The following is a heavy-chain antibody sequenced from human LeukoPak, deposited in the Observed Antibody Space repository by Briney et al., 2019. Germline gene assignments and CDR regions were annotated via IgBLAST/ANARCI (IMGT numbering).Heavy chain of an antibody. CDR1: GFTFSSYA. J-gene: IGHJ4*02. CDR3: AKSYDYVWGSPDY. CDR2: ISYGGSNK. V-gene: IGHV3-30*18. Sequence: GGSLRLSCAASGFTFSSYAMHWVRQAPGKGLEWVAVISYGGSNKYYPASVKGRFTISRDNSKNTLYLQMNSLRAEGTAVYYCAKSYDYVWGSPDYWGQGTLVTVSS. D-gene: IGHD3-16*01.